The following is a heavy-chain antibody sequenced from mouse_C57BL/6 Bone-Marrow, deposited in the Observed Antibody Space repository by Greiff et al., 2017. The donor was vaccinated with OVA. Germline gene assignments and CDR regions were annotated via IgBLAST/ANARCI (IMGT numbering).Heavy chain of an antibody. Sequence: VKLMESGPGLVQPSQSLSITCTVSGFSLTSYGVHWVRQSPGKGLEWLGVIWRGGSTDYNAAFMSRLSITKDNSKSQVFFKMNRLQADDTAIYYCAKKGYYGSSYGFAYWGQGTLVTVSA. J-gene: IGHJ3*01. CDR2: IWRGGST. CDR1: GFSLTSYG. D-gene: IGHD1-1*01. V-gene: IGHV2-5*01. CDR3: AKKGYYGSSYGFAY.